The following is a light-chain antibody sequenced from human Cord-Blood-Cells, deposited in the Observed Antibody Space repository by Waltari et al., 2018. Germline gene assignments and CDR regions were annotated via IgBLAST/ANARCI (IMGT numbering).Light chain of an antibody. CDR1: SSDVVGYNY. J-gene: IGLJ2*01. CDR2: EVS. CDR3: SSYAGSNNLV. Sequence: QPPSASGSPGQSVTISCTGTSSDVVGYNYVSWYQQHPGKAPKLMIYEVSKRPSGVPDRFSGSKSGNTASLTVSGLQAEDEADYYCSSYAGSNNLVFGGGTKLTVL. V-gene: IGLV2-8*01.